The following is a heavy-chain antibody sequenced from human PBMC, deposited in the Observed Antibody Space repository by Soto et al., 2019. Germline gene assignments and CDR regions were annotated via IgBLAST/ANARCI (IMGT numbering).Heavy chain of an antibody. CDR1: GDSITSGVHY. CDR2: IFYSGPT. J-gene: IGHJ3*02. Sequence: SETLSLTCTVSGDSITSGVHYWSWIRQLPGKGLEWIGYIFYSGPTYYNPSLKSRVAISVDTSKNQFSLKLRSVTAADTAVYYCARQGSRAFDIWGQGTMVTVSS. D-gene: IGHD2-15*01. CDR3: ARQGSRAFDI. V-gene: IGHV4-31*03.